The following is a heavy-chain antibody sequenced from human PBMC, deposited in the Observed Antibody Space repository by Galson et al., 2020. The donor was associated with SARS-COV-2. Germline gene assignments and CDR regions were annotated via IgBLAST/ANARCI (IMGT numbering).Heavy chain of an antibody. V-gene: IGHV4-34*01. CDR1: GGSFSGYY. CDR3: ARGRRGVLPSPFLGLGPYYSYHYMDV. Sequence: SETLSLTCAVSGGSFSGYYWTWIRQPPGKSLEWIGEINNGGSTNYSPSLKSRVTMSVATSKNQFSLTLTSVTAADTALYYCARGRRGVLPSPFLGLGPYYSYHYMDVWAKGTTVTVSS. D-gene: IGHD3-10*01. CDR2: INNGGST. J-gene: IGHJ6*03.